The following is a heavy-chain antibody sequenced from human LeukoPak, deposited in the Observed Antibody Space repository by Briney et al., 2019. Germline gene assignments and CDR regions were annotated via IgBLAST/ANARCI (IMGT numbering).Heavy chain of an antibody. CDR2: IYYSGST. CDR1: GVSISSSSYY. V-gene: IGHV4-39*01. D-gene: IGHD2/OR15-2a*01. Sequence: SETLSLTCIVSGVSISSSSYYWGWIRQPPGKGLEWIGSIYYSGSTYHNPSLKSRVTISMDTSKNQFSLKLSSVTAADTAVYFCARHLSGYYYYGMDVWGQGTTVTVSS. CDR3: ARHLSGYYYYGMDV. J-gene: IGHJ6*02.